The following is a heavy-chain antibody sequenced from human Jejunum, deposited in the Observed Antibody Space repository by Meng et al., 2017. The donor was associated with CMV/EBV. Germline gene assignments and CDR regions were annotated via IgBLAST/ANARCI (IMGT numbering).Heavy chain of an antibody. J-gene: IGHJ5*02. CDR2: INPSSGST. CDR1: C. V-gene: IGHV1-46*04. D-gene: IGHD3-22*01. Sequence: CMHWVRQAPGQGLEWMGIINPSSGSTTYARKLQGRVTMTRDPSTSTFYMELSSLTSEDTAVYFCSRGPYYYESSGYYGGQSNWFDPWGQGTQVTVSS. CDR3: SRGPYYYESSGYYGGQSNWFDP.